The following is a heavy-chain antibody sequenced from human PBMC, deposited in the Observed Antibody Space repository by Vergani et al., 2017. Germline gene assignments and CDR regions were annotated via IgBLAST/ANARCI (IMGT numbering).Heavy chain of an antibody. J-gene: IGHJ4*02. CDR3: ANIAAPGPRGRGTGN. D-gene: IGHD6-13*01. V-gene: IGHV3-64D*06. Sequence: EVQLVESGGGLVQPGGSLRLSCSTFGFTFSSYAMYWVRQAPGKGLEFVSSISTNGGTTYYADSVMGRFTISRDNSESTLHLQMTSLRAEDTALYYCANIAAPGPRGRGTGNWGQGTLVTVSS. CDR1: GFTFSSYA. CDR2: ISTNGGTT.